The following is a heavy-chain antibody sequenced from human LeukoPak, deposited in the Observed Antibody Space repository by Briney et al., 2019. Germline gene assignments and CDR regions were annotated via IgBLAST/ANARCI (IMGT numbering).Heavy chain of an antibody. J-gene: IGHJ4*02. CDR2: ISSGGTSI. D-gene: IGHD5-12*01. Sequence: PGGSLRLSCAASGFSFSDYYMSWIRQAPGKGLEWVSYISSGGTSIYYADSVKGRFTISRDNAMNSLYLQMDSLRAEDTAVYYCARENSAYDRWGFDYWGQGTLVTVSS. V-gene: IGHV3-11*04. CDR3: ARENSAYDRWGFDY. CDR1: GFSFSDYY.